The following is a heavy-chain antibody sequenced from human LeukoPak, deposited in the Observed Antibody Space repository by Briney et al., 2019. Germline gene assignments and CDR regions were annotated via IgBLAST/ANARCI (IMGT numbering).Heavy chain of an antibody. D-gene: IGHD3-10*01. CDR2: INSDGSST. V-gene: IGHV3-74*01. J-gene: IGHJ4*02. CDR3: ARSPGAITMPTDYFDY. CDR1: GFTFSGYW. Sequence: PGASLKLSCTASGFTFSGYWMHWVRQAPGKGLVWVSRINSDGSSTSYADSVKGRFTISRDNAKNTLYLQMNSLRAEDTAVYYCARSPGAITMPTDYFDYWGQGTLVTVSS.